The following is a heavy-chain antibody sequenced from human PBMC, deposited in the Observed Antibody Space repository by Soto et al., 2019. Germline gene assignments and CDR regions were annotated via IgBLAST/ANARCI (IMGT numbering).Heavy chain of an antibody. CDR1: GGSISGGDYY. V-gene: IGHV4-30-4*01. Sequence: QVQLQESGPGLVKPSQTLSLTCTVSGGSISGGDYYWSCIRQPPGKGLEWIGYIYYSGSTHYNPSVKSRVTISVDTYKNQFSLKLSSVTAADTAVYYCARSIFGGVTAGYWGQGTLVTVSS. CDR2: IYYSGST. CDR3: ARSIFGGVTAGY. D-gene: IGHD3-3*01. J-gene: IGHJ4*02.